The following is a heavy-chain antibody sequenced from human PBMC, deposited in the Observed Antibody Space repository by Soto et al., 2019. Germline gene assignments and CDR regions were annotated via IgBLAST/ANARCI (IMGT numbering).Heavy chain of an antibody. CDR1: GFTFSSHG. CDR2: IWDDGSNK. Sequence: GGSLRLSCAASGFTFSSHGMHWVRQAPGKGLEWVAVIWDDGSNKYYADSVKGRFTISRDNSKNTLYLQMNSLRAEDTAVYYCARDLGIAAAGTIDYWGQGTLVTVSS. V-gene: IGHV3-33*01. J-gene: IGHJ4*02. CDR3: ARDLGIAAAGTIDY. D-gene: IGHD6-13*01.